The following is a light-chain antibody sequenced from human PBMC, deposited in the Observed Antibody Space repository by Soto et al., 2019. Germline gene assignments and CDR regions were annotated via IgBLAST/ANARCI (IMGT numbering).Light chain of an antibody. V-gene: IGLV2-23*02. CDR3: CSYAGRSTYV. CDR2: EVS. Sequence: QSVLTQPASVSGSPGQSITISCAGSNSDVGTYSIVSWYQQHPGKAPKLMIYEVSKRPSGVSDRFSGSKSGKTASLTISGLQAEDEADYYCCSYAGRSTYVFGPGTQLTVL. CDR1: NSDVGTYSI. J-gene: IGLJ1*01.